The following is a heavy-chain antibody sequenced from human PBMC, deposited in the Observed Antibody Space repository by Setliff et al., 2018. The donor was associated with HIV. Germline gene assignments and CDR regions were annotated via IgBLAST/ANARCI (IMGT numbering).Heavy chain of an antibody. D-gene: IGHD3-22*01. J-gene: IGHJ1*01. CDR3: ARDPFPSTNYYDSSMYPFAQFFQH. Sequence: SVKVSCKASGGTFSSYALSWVRQAPGQGLEWMGGIIPMFTTANYAQKFQGRVTITADESTSTAYMELSSLRSEDTAVYYCARDPFPSTNYYDSSMYPFAQFFQHWGQGTPVTVSS. CDR1: GGTFSSYA. CDR2: IIPMFTTA. V-gene: IGHV1-69*13.